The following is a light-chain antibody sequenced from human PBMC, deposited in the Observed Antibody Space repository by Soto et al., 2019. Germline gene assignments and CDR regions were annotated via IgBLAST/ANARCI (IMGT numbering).Light chain of an antibody. CDR3: QQTSTIPWT. CDR2: AAS. Sequence: DIQMTQSPSSLSASVGDRVTITCRPSQTISNYFNWYQQKPGKAPKLLIYAASTLHSGVPSRFSGSRSGTDFTLTISSLQPEDFATYYCQQTSTIPWTFGQGTKVEMK. CDR1: QTISNY. J-gene: IGKJ1*01. V-gene: IGKV1-39*01.